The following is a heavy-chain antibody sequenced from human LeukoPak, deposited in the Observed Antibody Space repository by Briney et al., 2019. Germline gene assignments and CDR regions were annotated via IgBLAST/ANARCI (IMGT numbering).Heavy chain of an antibody. J-gene: IGHJ4*02. V-gene: IGHV3-23*01. CDR2: ISGSGGST. D-gene: IGHD6-19*01. CDR1: GFTFSSYG. Sequence: GGSLRLSCAASGFTFSSYGMSWVRQAPGKGLEWVSAISGSGGSTYYADSVKGRFTISRDNSKNTLYLQMNSLRAEDTAVYYCASFPSFEYSSSGPQIAVAGGIDYWGQGTLVTVSS. CDR3: ASFPSFEYSSSGPQIAVAGGIDY.